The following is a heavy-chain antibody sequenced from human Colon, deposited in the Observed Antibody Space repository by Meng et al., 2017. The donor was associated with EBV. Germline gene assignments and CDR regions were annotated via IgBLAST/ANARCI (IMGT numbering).Heavy chain of an antibody. CDR1: GTSISTSNW. CDR2: IYHNGQT. Sequence: VLPQGSGAGLVKPSGTLSLTCAVSGTSISTSNWWSWIRQSPGEGLEWIGAIYHNGQTNYNPSLKSRVSMSVDESKNEFSLNLKSVTAADTAVYYCARDGGVTHIPWGQGVLVTVSS. D-gene: IGHD2-8*02. J-gene: IGHJ5*02. CDR3: ARDGGVTHIP. V-gene: IGHV4-4*02.